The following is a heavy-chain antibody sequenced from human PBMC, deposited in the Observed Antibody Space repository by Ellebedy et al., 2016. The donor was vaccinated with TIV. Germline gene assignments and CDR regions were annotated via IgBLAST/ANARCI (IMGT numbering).Heavy chain of an antibody. CDR1: GDTFSSYA. V-gene: IGHV1-69*13. J-gene: IGHJ6*03. Sequence: ASVKVSXKASGDTFSSYAFSWVRQAPGQGLEWMGGIVPIFGSGIHAQKFQGRVTITADESTSTVYMELSKLRSEDTAVYYCANPVEGPYFYYMDVWGKGTTVTVSS. CDR3: ANPVEGPYFYYMDV. CDR2: IVPIFGSG. D-gene: IGHD6-19*01.